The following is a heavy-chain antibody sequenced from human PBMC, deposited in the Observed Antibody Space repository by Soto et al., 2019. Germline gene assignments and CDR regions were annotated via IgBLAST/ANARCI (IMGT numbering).Heavy chain of an antibody. Sequence: GGSLRLSCAASGFTFSRYWMSWVRQAPGKGLEWVANIKQDGSEKYYVDSVKGRFTISRDNAKNSLYLQMNSLRAEDTAVYYCARGGNTIFGVVYYYYGMDVWGQGPTVTVS. CDR1: GFTFSRYW. CDR2: IKQDGSEK. V-gene: IGHV3-7*01. D-gene: IGHD3-3*01. CDR3: ARGGNTIFGVVYYYYGMDV. J-gene: IGHJ6*02.